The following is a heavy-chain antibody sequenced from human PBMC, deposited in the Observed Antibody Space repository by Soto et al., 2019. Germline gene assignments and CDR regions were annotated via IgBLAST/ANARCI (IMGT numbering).Heavy chain of an antibody. V-gene: IGHV3-7*03. CDR1: GFTFSSYW. Sequence: GGSLRLSCAASGFTFSSYWMSWVRQAPGKGLEWVANIKQDGSEKYYVDSVKGRFTISRDNAKNSLYLQMNSLRAEDTAVYYCAREDTRSYGSGSYLNYYYYGMDVCGQGTTGTVSS. CDR2: IKQDGSEK. D-gene: IGHD3-10*01. J-gene: IGHJ6*02. CDR3: AREDTRSYGSGSYLNYYYYGMDV.